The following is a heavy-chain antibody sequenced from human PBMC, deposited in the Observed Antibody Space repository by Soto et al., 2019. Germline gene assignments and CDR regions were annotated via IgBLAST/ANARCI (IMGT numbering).Heavy chain of an antibody. J-gene: IGHJ4*02. V-gene: IGHV3-30*18. CDR3: AKGMESGYYDSSGYYSPYFDY. D-gene: IGHD3-22*01. CDR2: ISYDVSNK. Sequence: SLRLSCTASGVNFRSSGMHWIRKDPCKGLELVAVISYDVSNKYYADSVKGRFTISRDNSKNTLYLQMNSLRAEDTAVYYCAKGMESGYYDSSGYYSPYFDYWGQGTLVTVSS. CDR1: GVNFRSSG.